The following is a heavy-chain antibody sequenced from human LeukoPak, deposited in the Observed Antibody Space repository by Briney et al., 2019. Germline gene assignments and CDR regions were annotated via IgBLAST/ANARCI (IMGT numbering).Heavy chain of an antibody. CDR1: GFTFSSYA. V-gene: IGHV3-23*01. CDR3: AKDIVVVPVARAAFDI. J-gene: IGHJ3*02. CDR2: ISGSGGST. Sequence: PGGSLRLSCAASGFTFSSYAMSWVRQAPGKGLEWVSAISGSGGSTYYADSVKGRFTISRDNSKNTLYLQMNSRRAEDTAVYYCAKDIVVVPVARAAFDIWGQGTMVTVSS. D-gene: IGHD2-2*01.